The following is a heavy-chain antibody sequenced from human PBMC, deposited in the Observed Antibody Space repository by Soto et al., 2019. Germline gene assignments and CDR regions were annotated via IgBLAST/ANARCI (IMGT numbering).Heavy chain of an antibody. V-gene: IGHV3-30*03. D-gene: IGHD1-1*01. J-gene: IGHJ6*01. CDR2: ISFDGLHK. Sequence: QEELVESGGGVVQPGRSLRLSCTASGFTFNAFAMHWVRQAPGKGLEWVAVISFDGLHKYYPDSVKGRFVISRANSNTTVWLEMSSVRPEDTAVYYCARGDNAHGNLRYKYNMDVWGEGTTVVVST. CDR3: ARGDNAHGNLRYKYNMDV. CDR1: GFTFNAFA.